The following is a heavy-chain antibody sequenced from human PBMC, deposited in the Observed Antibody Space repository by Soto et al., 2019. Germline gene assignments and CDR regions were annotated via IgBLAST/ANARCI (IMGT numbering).Heavy chain of an antibody. J-gene: IGHJ4*02. V-gene: IGHV1-69*01. CDR1: GGTFSTYA. D-gene: IGHD1-26*01. CDR2: IIPIFGTT. CDR3: ARGVGAYYFDY. Sequence: QVQLVQSGAEVKKPGSSVKVSCKASGGTFSTYAITWVRLAPGQGLEWLGGIIPIFGTTDYARKFQGRVTITAAESTSTVFIELSSLTSEDTVVYYCARGVGAYYFDYWGQGTLVTVSS.